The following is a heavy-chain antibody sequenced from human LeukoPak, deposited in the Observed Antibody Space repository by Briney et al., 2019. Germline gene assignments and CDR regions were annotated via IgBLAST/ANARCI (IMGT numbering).Heavy chain of an antibody. CDR1: GFTFDDYA. CDR3: AKDMGGLRYFDWSTDAFDI. CDR2: ISWNSGSI. Sequence: GGSLRLSCAASGFTFDDYAMHWVRQAPGKGLEWVSGISWNSGSIVYADSVKGRFTITRDNAKNSLYLQMNSLRAEDTALYYCAKDMGGLRYFDWSTDAFDIWGQGTMVTVSS. D-gene: IGHD3-9*01. J-gene: IGHJ3*02. V-gene: IGHV3-9*01.